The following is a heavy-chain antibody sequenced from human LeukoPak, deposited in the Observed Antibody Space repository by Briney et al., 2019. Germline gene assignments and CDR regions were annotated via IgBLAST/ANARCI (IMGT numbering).Heavy chain of an antibody. CDR2: INPNSGGT. CDR3: ARGWTSGWTDTVDY. Sequence: ASVKVSCKASGYTFTGYYMHWLRQAPGQGLEWMGRINPNSGGTNYAQKFQGRVTMTRDTSISTAYMELSSLRSDDTAVYYCARGWTSGWTDTVDYWGPGTLVTVSS. D-gene: IGHD6-19*01. V-gene: IGHV1-2*06. CDR1: GYTFTGYY. J-gene: IGHJ4*02.